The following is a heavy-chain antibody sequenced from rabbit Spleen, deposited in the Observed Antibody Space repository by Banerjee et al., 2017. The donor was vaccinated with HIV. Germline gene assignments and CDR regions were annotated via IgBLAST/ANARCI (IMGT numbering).Heavy chain of an antibody. J-gene: IGHJ4*01. D-gene: IGHD1-1*01. CDR2: INTATGKP. CDR1: GFSFSNKAV. CDR3: ARDLVAVIGWNFNL. Sequence: QEKLVESGGGLVKPEGSLKLSCTASGFSFSNKAVMCWVRQAPGKGLEWIACINTATGKPVYATWAKGRFTISTTSSTTVTLQMTSLTAADTATYFCARDLVAVIGWNFNLWGQGTLVTVS. V-gene: IGHV1S45*01.